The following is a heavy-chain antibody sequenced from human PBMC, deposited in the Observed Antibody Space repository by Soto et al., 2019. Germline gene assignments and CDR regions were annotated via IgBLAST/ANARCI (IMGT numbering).Heavy chain of an antibody. J-gene: IGHJ3*02. Sequence: ASVGLCKASGYTFTSYDINWVRQATGQGLEWMGWMNPNSGNTGYAQKFQGRVTMTRNTSISTAYMELSSLRSEDTAVYYCARDRPDAFDIWGQGTMVTVSS. CDR3: ARDRPDAFDI. V-gene: IGHV1-8*01. CDR2: MNPNSGNT. CDR1: GYTFTSYD.